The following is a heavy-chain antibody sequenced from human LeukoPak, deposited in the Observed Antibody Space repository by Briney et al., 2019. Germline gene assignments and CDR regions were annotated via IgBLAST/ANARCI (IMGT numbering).Heavy chain of an antibody. CDR3: ARDWNYYDSSGYRYYFDY. J-gene: IGHJ4*02. CDR1: GGSISSYY. D-gene: IGHD3-22*01. CDR2: IYTSGST. Sequence: SETLSLTCTVSGGSISSYYWSWIRQPAGKGLEWIGRIYTSGSTNYNPSLKSRVTMSVDTSKNQFSLKLSSVTAADTAVYYCARDWNYYDSSGYRYYFDYWAREPWSPSPQ. V-gene: IGHV4-4*07.